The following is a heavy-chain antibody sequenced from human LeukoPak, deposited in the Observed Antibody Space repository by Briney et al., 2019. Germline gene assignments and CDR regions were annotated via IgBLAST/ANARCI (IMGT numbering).Heavy chain of an antibody. CDR3: AREGLYSGSASSDLDY. J-gene: IGHJ4*02. CDR1: GFTFSSYT. V-gene: IGHV3-21*01. CDR2: ISNSGSYI. Sequence: PGGSLRLSCAASGFTFSSYTLDWVRQTPGKGLEWVSSISNSGSYIYYADSVKGRFTISRDNAENSLHLQMNGLRAEDTALYYCAREGLYSGSASSDLDYWGQGTLVTVSS. D-gene: IGHD3-10*01.